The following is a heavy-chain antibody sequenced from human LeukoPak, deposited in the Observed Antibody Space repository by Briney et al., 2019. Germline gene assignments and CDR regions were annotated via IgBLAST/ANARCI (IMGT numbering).Heavy chain of an antibody. CDR3: ARDGDDSSGYYRFYFDY. J-gene: IGHJ4*02. D-gene: IGHD3-22*01. CDR1: GGSISSSSYY. V-gene: IGHV4-61*02. Sequence: SETLSLTCTVSGGSISSSSYYWSWIRQPAGKGLEWIGRIYTSGSTNYNPSLKSRVTISVDTSKNQFSLKLSSVTAADTAVYYCARDGDDSSGYYRFYFDYWGQGTLVTVSS. CDR2: IYTSGST.